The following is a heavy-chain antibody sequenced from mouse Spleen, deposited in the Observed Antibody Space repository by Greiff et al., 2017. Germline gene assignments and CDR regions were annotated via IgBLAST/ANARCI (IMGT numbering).Heavy chain of an antibody. V-gene: IGHV1-82*01. CDR3: ARARLRYFDY. Sequence: QVQLQQSGPELVKPGASVKISCKASGYAFSSSWMNWVKQRPGKGLEWIGRIYPGDGDTNYNGKFKGKATLTADKSSSTAYMQLSSLTSEDSAVYFCARARLRYFDYWGQGTTLTVSS. CDR1: GYAFSSSW. J-gene: IGHJ2*01. CDR2: IYPGDGDT.